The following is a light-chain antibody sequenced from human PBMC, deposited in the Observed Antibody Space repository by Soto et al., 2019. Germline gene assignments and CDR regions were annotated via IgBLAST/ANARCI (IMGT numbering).Light chain of an antibody. CDR1: QSVNSN. CDR2: GAS. V-gene: IGKV3-15*01. Sequence: EKVMTQSPATLSVSPGERATLSCRASQSVNSNVAWYQQKPGQAPRLIIDGASTRATGIPARFSGSGSGTEFTLTISSLQSEDFAVYYCQQYNNWPGTFGQGTKVDIK. CDR3: QQYNNWPGT. J-gene: IGKJ1*01.